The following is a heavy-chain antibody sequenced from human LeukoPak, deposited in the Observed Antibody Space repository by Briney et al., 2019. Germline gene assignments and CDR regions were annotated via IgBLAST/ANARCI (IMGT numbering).Heavy chain of an antibody. CDR3: ARGGYSYGFKAFDI. D-gene: IGHD5-18*01. Sequence: PSETLSLTCAVYGGSFSGYYWSWIRQPPGKGLEWLGEINHSGSTNYNPSLKSRVTISVDTPKNQFSLRLSSVTAADTAVYYCARGGYSYGFKAFDIWGQGTKVTVSS. CDR1: GGSFSGYY. V-gene: IGHV4-34*01. CDR2: INHSGST. J-gene: IGHJ3*02.